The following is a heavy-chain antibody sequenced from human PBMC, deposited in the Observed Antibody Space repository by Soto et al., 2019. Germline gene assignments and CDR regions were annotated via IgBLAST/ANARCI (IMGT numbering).Heavy chain of an antibody. CDR3: ARDLLPLRYFDWLSAHYYYGMDV. Sequence: AASVKVSCKASGYTFTSYGISWVRQAPGQGLEWMGWISAYNGNTNYAQKLQGRVTMTTDTSTSTAYMELRSLRSDDTAVYYCARDLLPLRYFDWLSAHYYYGMDVWGQGTTVTVSS. J-gene: IGHJ6*02. D-gene: IGHD3-9*01. CDR1: GYTFTSYG. CDR2: ISAYNGNT. V-gene: IGHV1-18*01.